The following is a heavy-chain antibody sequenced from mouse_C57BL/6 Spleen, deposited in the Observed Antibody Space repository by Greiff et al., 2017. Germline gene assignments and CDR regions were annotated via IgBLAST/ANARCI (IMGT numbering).Heavy chain of an antibody. D-gene: IGHD2-5*01. V-gene: IGHV2-5*01. J-gene: IGHJ3*01. Sequence: VKLVESGPGLVQPSQSLSITCTVSGFSLTSYGVHWVRQSPGKGLEWLGVIWRGGSTDYNAAFMSRLSITKDNSKSQVFFKMNSLQADDTAIYYCAKNLDSNYPGRFAYWGQGTLVTVSA. CDR3: AKNLDSNYPGRFAY. CDR1: GFSLTSYG. CDR2: IWRGGST.